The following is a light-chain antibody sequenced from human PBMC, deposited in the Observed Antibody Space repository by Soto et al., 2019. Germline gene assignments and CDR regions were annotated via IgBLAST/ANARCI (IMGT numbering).Light chain of an antibody. Sequence: EILLTQSPATLPLSPGERATLSCRASQSVSSHLAWFQQRPGQAPRLLIYDASNRVTGIPARFSGRASGTEFTLTISSIQPEDFAVYYCQQRSSAITFGQGTRLEIK. CDR1: QSVSSH. J-gene: IGKJ5*01. CDR2: DAS. V-gene: IGKV3-11*01. CDR3: QQRSSAIT.